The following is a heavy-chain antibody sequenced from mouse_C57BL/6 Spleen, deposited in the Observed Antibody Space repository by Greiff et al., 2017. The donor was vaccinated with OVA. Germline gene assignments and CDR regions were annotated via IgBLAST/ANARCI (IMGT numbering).Heavy chain of an antibody. CDR1: GYTFTSYW. Sequence: QVQLQQPGAELVKPGASVKLSCKASGYTFTSYWMHWVKQRPGQGLEWIGMIHPNSGSTNYNEKFKSKATLTVDKSSSTAYMQLSSLTSDDSAFYYCAREGTVYYFDDWGKGTTLTVSS. CDR3: AREGTVYYFDD. V-gene: IGHV1-64*01. CDR2: IHPNSGST. J-gene: IGHJ2*01. D-gene: IGHD1-1*01.